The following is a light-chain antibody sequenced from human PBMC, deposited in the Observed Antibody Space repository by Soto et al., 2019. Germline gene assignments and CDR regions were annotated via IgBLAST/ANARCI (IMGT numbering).Light chain of an antibody. CDR2: DVT. Sequence: QSVLTQPASVSGSRGQSITISCTGTSSDVGKYNLVSWYQHHPGKAPKLILYDVTQWPSGASNRFSGSKSGNTASLTIYGLRAEDEADYYCSSYAGTTTFYVFGTGTKVTVL. J-gene: IGLJ1*01. CDR3: SSYAGTTTFYV. CDR1: SSDVGKYNL. V-gene: IGLV2-23*02.